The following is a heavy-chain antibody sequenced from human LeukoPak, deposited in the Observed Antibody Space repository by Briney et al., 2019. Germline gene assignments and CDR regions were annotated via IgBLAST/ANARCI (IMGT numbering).Heavy chain of an antibody. J-gene: IGHJ5*02. CDR2: FDPEDGET. CDR1: GYTLTELS. CDR3: ATYFFYGNWFDP. D-gene: IGHD2/OR15-2a*01. Sequence: ASVKVSCKVSGYTLTELSMHWVRQAPGKGLEWMGGFDPEDGETIYAQKIQGRVTMTEDTSTDTAYMELSSPRSEDTAVYYCATYFFYGNWFDPWGQGTLVTVSS. V-gene: IGHV1-24*01.